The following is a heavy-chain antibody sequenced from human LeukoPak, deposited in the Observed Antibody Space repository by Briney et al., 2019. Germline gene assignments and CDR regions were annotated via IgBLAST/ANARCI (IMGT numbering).Heavy chain of an antibody. Sequence: GGSLRLSCAASGFTFSSYGMHWVRQAPGKGLEWVSAISGSGGSTYYADSVKGRFTISRDNSKNTLYLQMNSLRAEDTAVYYCAILQGAYIVVVPAALLHDYWGQGTLVTVSS. CDR3: AILQGAYIVVVPAALLHDY. CDR2: ISGSGGST. J-gene: IGHJ4*02. CDR1: GFTFSSYG. V-gene: IGHV3-23*01. D-gene: IGHD2-2*01.